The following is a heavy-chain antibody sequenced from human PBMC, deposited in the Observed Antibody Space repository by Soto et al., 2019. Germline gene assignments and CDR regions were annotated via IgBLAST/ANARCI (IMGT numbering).Heavy chain of an antibody. D-gene: IGHD7-27*01. V-gene: IGHV3-21*04. CDR3: ARDKNWAFDY. J-gene: IGHJ4*02. CDR1: GFTFSSYS. CDR2: ISSSSSYI. Sequence: GGSLRLSCAASGFTFSSYSMNWVRQAPGKGLKWVSSISSSSSYIYYADSVKGRITISRDNSKNTLYLQMNSLRAEDTAVYYCARDKNWAFDYWGQGTLVTVSS.